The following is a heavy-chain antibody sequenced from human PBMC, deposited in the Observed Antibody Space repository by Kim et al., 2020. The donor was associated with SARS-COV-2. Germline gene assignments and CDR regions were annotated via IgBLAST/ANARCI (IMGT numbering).Heavy chain of an antibody. CDR1: GFTFSSYS. V-gene: IGHV3-48*02. D-gene: IGHD3-22*01. Sequence: GGSLRLSCAASGFTFSSYSMNWVRQAPGKGLEWVSYISSSSSTIYYADSVKGRFTISRDNAKNSLYLQMNSLRDEDTAVYYCARDGSAYYYDSSGLGHWGQGTLVTVSS. J-gene: IGHJ1*01. CDR3: ARDGSAYYYDSSGLGH. CDR2: ISSSSSTI.